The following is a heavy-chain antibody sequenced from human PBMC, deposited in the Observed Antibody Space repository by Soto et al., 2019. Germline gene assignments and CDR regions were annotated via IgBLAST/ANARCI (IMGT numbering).Heavy chain of an antibody. CDR2: INPIGSST. CDR3: ARVQAYDFWSGNRGAFDI. D-gene: IGHD3-3*01. V-gene: IGHV1-46*01. J-gene: IGHJ3*02. Sequence: QVQLVQSGAEVKKPGASVKVSCKASGYTFTSYYMHWVRQAPGQGLEWMGIINPIGSSTNYAKKFQGRFTMTRDTSTSTVYMELSSLRSEDTAVYYCARVQAYDFWSGNRGAFDIWGQGTMVTVSS. CDR1: GYTFTSYY.